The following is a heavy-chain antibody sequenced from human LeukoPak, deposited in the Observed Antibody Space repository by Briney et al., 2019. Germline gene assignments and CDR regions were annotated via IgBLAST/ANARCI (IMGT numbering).Heavy chain of an antibody. Sequence: PGGSLRLSCVTSGFTFTNHWMSWVRQAPGKGLEWVANIREDGGHTNYVDSVKGRFTISRDNAKNSLYLQMNSLRAEDTAVYYCVRDKLVNNYWGQGTLVTVSS. CDR1: GFTFTNHW. J-gene: IGHJ4*02. V-gene: IGHV3-7*01. D-gene: IGHD6-13*01. CDR3: VRDKLVNNY. CDR2: IREDGGHT.